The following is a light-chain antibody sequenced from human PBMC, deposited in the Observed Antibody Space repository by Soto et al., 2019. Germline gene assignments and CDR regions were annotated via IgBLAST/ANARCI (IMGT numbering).Light chain of an antibody. V-gene: IGKV1-17*01. Sequence: DIQMTQSPSALSASVGDRVTITCRASQDIGNDLGWYQQKPGKAPKRLIYSTYSLQTGVPSRFSGSGSGTEFSRIISLLQHDASATYFCLQHTSYPQTFGQGTKLEV. CDR1: QDIGND. CDR3: LQHTSYPQT. J-gene: IGKJ1*01. CDR2: STY.